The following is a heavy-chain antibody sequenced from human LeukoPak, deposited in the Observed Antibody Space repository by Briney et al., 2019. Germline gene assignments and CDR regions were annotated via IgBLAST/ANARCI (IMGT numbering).Heavy chain of an antibody. CDR1: GGSISSGPYY. CDR2: IYYSGST. Sequence: PSETLSLTCTVSGGSISSGPYYWHWTRQPAGKGLEWIGRIYYSGSTNYNPSLKSRVTISVDTSKNQFSLKLSSVTAADTAVYYCARVELELGPSYNWFDPWGQGTLVTVSS. D-gene: IGHD1-7*01. V-gene: IGHV4-61*10. J-gene: IGHJ5*02. CDR3: ARVELELGPSYNWFDP.